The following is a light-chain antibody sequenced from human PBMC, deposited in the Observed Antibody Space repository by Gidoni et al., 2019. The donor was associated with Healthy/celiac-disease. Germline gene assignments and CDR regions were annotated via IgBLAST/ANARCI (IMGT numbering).Light chain of an antibody. V-gene: IGKV1-39*01. CDR2: AAY. CDR1: QSISSY. J-gene: IGKJ3*01. Sequence: DIQMTQSPSFLSASVGDRVTITCRASQSISSYLNWYQQKPGKAPKLMIYAAYSLQSGFPSRFSGSGSGTDFTLTISSMQPEDLETEYCQQSYSTNRIPTFGHGTKVDIK. CDR3: QQSYSTNRIPT.